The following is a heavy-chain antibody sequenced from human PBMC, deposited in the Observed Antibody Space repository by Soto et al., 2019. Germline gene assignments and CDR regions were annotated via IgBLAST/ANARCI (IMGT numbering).Heavy chain of an antibody. CDR1: GFTFDDYA. V-gene: IGHV3-9*01. CDR3: TTTYPNDDSRVVAY. CDR2: ITWNSGSK. Sequence: EVQLVESGGGLVQPGRSLRLSCAASGFTFDDYAMHWVRQPPGKGLEWVSGITWNSGSKDYADSVKGRFTFSRDNRKNSLYLQMNSLRGEDTALYYCTTTYPNDDSRVVAYWGQGTLVTVSS. D-gene: IGHD1-1*01. J-gene: IGHJ4*02.